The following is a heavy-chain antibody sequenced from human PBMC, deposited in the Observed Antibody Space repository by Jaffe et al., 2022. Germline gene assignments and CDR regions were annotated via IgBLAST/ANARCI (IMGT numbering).Heavy chain of an antibody. CDR1: GFTFGDYA. V-gene: IGHV3-49*04. D-gene: IGHD6-19*01. CDR2: IRSKAYGGTT. CDR3: TSIEYSSGWYGVDY. Sequence: EVQLVESGGGLVQPGRSLRLSCTASGFTFGDYAMSWVRQAPGKGLEWVGFIRSKAYGGTTEYAASVKGRFTISRDDSKSIAYLQMNSLKTEDTAVYYCTSIEYSSGWYGVDYWGQGTLVTVSS. J-gene: IGHJ4*02.